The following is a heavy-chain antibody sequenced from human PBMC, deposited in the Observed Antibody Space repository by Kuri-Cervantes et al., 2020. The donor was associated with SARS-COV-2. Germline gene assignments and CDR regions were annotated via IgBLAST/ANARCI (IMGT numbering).Heavy chain of an antibody. CDR2: INPNSGGT. CDR3: ARESTYTFDI. CDR1: GYTFSDYY. J-gene: IGHJ3*02. D-gene: IGHD2-2*02. V-gene: IGHV1-2*04. Sequence: GGSLRLSCKASGYTFSDYYMYWVRQAPGQGLEWMGWINPNSGGTNYAQKFQGWVTMTRDTSISTAYMELSRLRSDDTAVYYCARESTYTFDIWGQGTLVTVSS.